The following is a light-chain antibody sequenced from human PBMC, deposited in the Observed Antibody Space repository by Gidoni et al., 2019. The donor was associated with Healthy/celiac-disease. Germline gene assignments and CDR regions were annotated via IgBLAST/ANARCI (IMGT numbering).Light chain of an antibody. CDR1: KLGDKY. CDR2: QDS. CDR3: QAWDSSPHVV. Sequence: SYELTQPPSVSVSPRQTASITCSGDKLGDKYACWYQQKPGQSPVLVIYQDSKRPSGIPERFSGSNSGNTATLTISGTQAMDEADYYCQAWDSSPHVVFGGGTKLTVL. J-gene: IGLJ2*01. V-gene: IGLV3-1*01.